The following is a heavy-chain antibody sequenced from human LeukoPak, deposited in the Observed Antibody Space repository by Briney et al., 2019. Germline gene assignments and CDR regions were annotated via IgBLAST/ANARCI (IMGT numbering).Heavy chain of an antibody. D-gene: IGHD6-13*01. CDR3: AREGTKSSSSWSHLYYYMDV. CDR1: GYTFTGYY. J-gene: IGHJ6*03. V-gene: IGHV1-2*02. Sequence: ASVKVSCKASGYTFTGYYMHWVRQAPGQGLEWMGWINPDSGGTNYAQKFQGRVTRTRDTSISTAYMELSRLRSDDTAVYYCAREGTKSSSSWSHLYYYMDVWGKGTTVTVSS. CDR2: INPDSGGT.